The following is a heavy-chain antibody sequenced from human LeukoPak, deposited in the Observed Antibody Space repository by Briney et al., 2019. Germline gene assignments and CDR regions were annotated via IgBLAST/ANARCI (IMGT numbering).Heavy chain of an antibody. CDR2: IYYSGST. Sequence: PLETLSLTCTVSGGSISSYYWSWIRLPPGKGLEWIGYIYYSGSTNYNPSLKSRVTISVDTSKNQFSLRLSSVTAADTAVYYCARVTGYMTEDYFDYWGQGTLITVSS. J-gene: IGHJ4*02. V-gene: IGHV4-59*01. D-gene: IGHD6-13*01. CDR1: GGSISSYY. CDR3: ARVTGYMTEDYFDY.